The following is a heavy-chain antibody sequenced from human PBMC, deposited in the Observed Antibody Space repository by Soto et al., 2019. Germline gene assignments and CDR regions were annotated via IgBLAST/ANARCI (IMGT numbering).Heavy chain of an antibody. CDR3: AKGDGVVVVAATRGGNWFDP. D-gene: IGHD2-15*01. J-gene: IGHJ5*02. V-gene: IGHV3-23*01. CDR2: ISGSGGST. Sequence: EVQLLESGGGLVQPGGSLRLSCAASGFTFSSYAMSWVRQAPGKGLEWVSAISGSGGSTYYADSMKGRFTISRDNSKNTLYLQMNSLRAEDTAVYYCAKGDGVVVVAATRGGNWFDPWGQGTLVTVSS. CDR1: GFTFSSYA.